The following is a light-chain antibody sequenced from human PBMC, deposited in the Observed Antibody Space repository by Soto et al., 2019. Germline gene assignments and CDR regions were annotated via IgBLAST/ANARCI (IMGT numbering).Light chain of an antibody. J-gene: IGKJ5*01. CDR3: QQYDSSPIT. V-gene: IGKV3D-15*01. CDR1: QSVSSN. CDR2: GAS. Sequence: EIVMTQSQATLSVSPGERATLSCRASQSVSSNLAWYQQKPGQAPRLLIYGASTRATGIPDRFSGSGSGTDFTLTITPLEPEDFAVYFCQQYDSSPITFGQGTRLEIK.